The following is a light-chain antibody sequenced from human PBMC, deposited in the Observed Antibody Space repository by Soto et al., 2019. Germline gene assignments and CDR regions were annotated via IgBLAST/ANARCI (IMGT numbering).Light chain of an antibody. CDR1: SSNIGSNT. CDR2: GQI. Sequence: QSVLTQPPSASGTPGQRVTISCSGSSSNIGSNTVNWYQQLPGTAPKLLIYGQIQRAAGGPDRFSVSKSGTTGSLAISGLQSEDAADYYCAVCADSQDGRVVSGGTEPTVL. V-gene: IGLV1-44*01. CDR3: AVCADSQDGRV. J-gene: IGLJ2*01.